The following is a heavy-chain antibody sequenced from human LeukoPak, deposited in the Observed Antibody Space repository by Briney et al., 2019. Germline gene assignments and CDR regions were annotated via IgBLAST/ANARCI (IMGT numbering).Heavy chain of an antibody. D-gene: IGHD2-2*01. J-gene: IGHJ4*02. Sequence: SETLSLTFAVSGGSLSNSNWGRWVRQPPGKGLEWIGEIYHSWNTNYNPSLKSRVTISVDKSKNQFSLKLSSVTAADTAVYYCARVPEEYQLDYWGQGTLVTVSS. CDR1: GGSLSNSNW. CDR2: IYHSWNT. CDR3: ARVPEEYQLDY. V-gene: IGHV4-4*02.